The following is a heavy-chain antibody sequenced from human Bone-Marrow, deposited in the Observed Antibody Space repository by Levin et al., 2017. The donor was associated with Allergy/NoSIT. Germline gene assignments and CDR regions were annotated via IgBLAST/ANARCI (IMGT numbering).Heavy chain of an antibody. D-gene: IGHD3-9*01. CDR2: INPNTGGT. CDR3: AKDQAKSGHFYYYGLDV. CDR1: GYTFIDYY. V-gene: IGHV1-2*06. J-gene: IGHJ6*02. Sequence: ASVKVSCKASGYTFIDYYIHWVRQAPGQGLEWMGRINPNTGGTQFAQNFQGRVSMTSVTSVNTIYMDLRGLKSDDTAFYYCAKDQAKSGHFYYYGLDVWGQGTAVTVS.